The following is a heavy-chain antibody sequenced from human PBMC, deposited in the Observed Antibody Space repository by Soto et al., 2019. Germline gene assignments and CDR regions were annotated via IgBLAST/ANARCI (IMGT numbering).Heavy chain of an antibody. Sequence: GGSLRLSCAASGFTFSSYSMNWVRQAPGKGLEWVSYISSSSSTIYYADSVKGRFTISRDNAKNSLYLQMNSLRDEDTAVYYCARGYDFWSRQPGMDVWGQGTTVTVSS. CDR1: GFTFSSYS. CDR3: ARGYDFWSRQPGMDV. V-gene: IGHV3-48*02. D-gene: IGHD3-3*01. CDR2: ISSSSSTI. J-gene: IGHJ6*02.